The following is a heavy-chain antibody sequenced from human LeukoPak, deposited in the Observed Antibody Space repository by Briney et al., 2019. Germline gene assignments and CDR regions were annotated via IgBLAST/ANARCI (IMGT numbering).Heavy chain of an antibody. CDR3: STGDPDSCGYFWAPWYFDY. J-gene: IGHJ4*02. CDR1: GFTFSNAW. D-gene: IGHD3-22*01. CDR2: IKSKTDGGTT. Sequence: GGSLRLSCAASGFTFSNAWMSWVRQAPGKGLEWVGRIKSKTDGGTTDYAAPVKGRFTISRDDSKNTLYLQMNSLKTEDTAVYYWSTGDPDSCGYFWAPWYFDYWGQGTLVTVSS. V-gene: IGHV3-15*01.